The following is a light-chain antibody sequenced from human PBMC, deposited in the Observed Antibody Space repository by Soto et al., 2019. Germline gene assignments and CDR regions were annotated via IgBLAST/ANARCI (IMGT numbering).Light chain of an antibody. CDR1: RSVRGH. Sequence: IVLTQSPATLSLSPGESATLSCWASRSVRGHLAWYQQKPGQAPRLLIYGASNRATGIPDRFSGSGSGTDFTLTISRLEPEDFAVYYCQQYGRSPTTFGQGTKVDIK. J-gene: IGKJ1*01. CDR3: QQYGRSPTT. V-gene: IGKV3-20*01. CDR2: GAS.